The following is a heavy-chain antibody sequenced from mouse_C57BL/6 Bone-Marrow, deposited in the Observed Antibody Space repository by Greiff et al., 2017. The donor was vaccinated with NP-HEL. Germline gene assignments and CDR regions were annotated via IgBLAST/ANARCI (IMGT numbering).Heavy chain of an antibody. D-gene: IGHD2-12*01. J-gene: IGHJ3*01. CDR2: ISDGGSYT. V-gene: IGHV5-4*01. CDR3: AREGYYSPPFAY. CDR1: GFTFSSYA. Sequence: EVKLEESGGGLVKPGGSLKLSCAASGFTFSSYAMSWVRQTPEKRLAWVATISDGGSYTYYPDNVKGRFTISRDNAKNNLYLQMSHLKSEDTAMYYCAREGYYSPPFAYWGQGTLVTVSA.